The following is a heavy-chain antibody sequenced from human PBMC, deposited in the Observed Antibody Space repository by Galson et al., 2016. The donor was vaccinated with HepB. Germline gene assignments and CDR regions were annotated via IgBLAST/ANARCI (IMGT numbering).Heavy chain of an antibody. CDR3: AKGRRHRVLVTAVGE. D-gene: IGHD2-21*02. CDR2: TSFDGDKT. Sequence: SLRLSCAPSGFIFSDHVMHWVRQSPGKGLEWVAMTSFDGDKTFYADSVRGRFTISRDNSENMLFLEMNSLGQEDTGTYFCAKGRRHRVLVTAVGEWGPGILVTVSS. V-gene: IGHV3-30*18. CDR1: GFIFSDHV. J-gene: IGHJ4*02.